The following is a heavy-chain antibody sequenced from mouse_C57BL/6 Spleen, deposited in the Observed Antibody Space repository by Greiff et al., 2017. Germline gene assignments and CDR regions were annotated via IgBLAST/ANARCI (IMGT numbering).Heavy chain of an antibody. CDR3: ARSAQVRDPYYAMDY. CDR1: GYTFTSYW. V-gene: IGHV1-53*01. D-gene: IGHD3-2*02. J-gene: IGHJ4*01. Sequence: QVQLQQPGTELVKPGASVKLSCKASGYTFTSYWMHWVKQRPGQGLEWIGNINPSNGGTNYNEKFKSKATLTVDKSSSTAYMQLSSLTSEDSAVYYCARSAQVRDPYYAMDYWGQGTSVTVSS. CDR2: INPSNGGT.